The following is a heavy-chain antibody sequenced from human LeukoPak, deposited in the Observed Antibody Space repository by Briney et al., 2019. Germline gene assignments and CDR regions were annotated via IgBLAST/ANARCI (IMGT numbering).Heavy chain of an antibody. V-gene: IGHV4-34*01. CDR3: AREGSGSSHDY. Sequence: SETLSLTCAVYGESFSGYYWSWVRQPPGKGLEWVGEINHSGSTNYNPSLKSRVTISVDTSKNQFSLKLSSVTAADTAVYYCAREGSGSSHDYWGQGTLVTVSS. D-gene: IGHD3-22*01. CDR2: INHSGST. CDR1: GESFSGYY. J-gene: IGHJ4*02.